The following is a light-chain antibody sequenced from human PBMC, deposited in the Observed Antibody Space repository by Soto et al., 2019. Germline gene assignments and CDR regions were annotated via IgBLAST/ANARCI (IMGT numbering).Light chain of an antibody. CDR3: QQYNSYSPYT. J-gene: IGKJ5*01. V-gene: IGKV1-5*01. CDR1: QSISSW. Sequence: DIQMTQSPSTLSASVGDRVTITCRASQSISSWLAWYQQKPGKAPKLLIYDASSLESGVPSGFSGSGSGTEFTLTISSLQPDDFATYYCQQYNSYSPYTFGQGTRLEI. CDR2: DAS.